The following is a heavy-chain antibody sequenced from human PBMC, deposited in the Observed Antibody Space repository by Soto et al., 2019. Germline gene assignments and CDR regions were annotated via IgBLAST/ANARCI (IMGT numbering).Heavy chain of an antibody. CDR1: GYTFTSYG. CDR2: INIYSGDA. Sequence: QVRLEQSGPEVKKTGASVKVSCKASGYTFTSYGISWVRQAPGQGLEWMGWINIYSGDANYAQRFRDRVTMTRDTSTNTVYMGMRSLRSDDTAVYYCARALYYYDNSGLAYWGQGTLVTVSS. CDR3: ARALYYYDNSGLAY. J-gene: IGHJ4*02. V-gene: IGHV1-18*01. D-gene: IGHD3-22*01.